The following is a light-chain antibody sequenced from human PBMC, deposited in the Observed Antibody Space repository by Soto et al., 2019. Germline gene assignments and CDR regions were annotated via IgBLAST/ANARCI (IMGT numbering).Light chain of an antibody. V-gene: IGKV1-33*01. Sequence: DILMTQSPSSLSSSIGDRVTITCQASQDISNYLNWYQQKSGKAPKLLIYDASNLETGVPSRFSGSGCGTDFSFTISSLQPEDIATYYCQQFDNLPLTFGGETKVKIK. CDR1: QDISNY. CDR2: DAS. CDR3: QQFDNLPLT. J-gene: IGKJ4*01.